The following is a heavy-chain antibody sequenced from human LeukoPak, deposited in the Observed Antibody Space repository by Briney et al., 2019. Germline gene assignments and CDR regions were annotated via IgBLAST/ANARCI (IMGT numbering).Heavy chain of an antibody. J-gene: IGHJ3*02. CDR1: GGSISSYY. CDR2: IYYSGST. CDR3: ARAMLVYGSGSPRGAFDI. D-gene: IGHD3-10*01. Sequence: SETLSLTCTVSGGSISSYYWSWIRQPPGKGLEWIGYIYYSGSTNYNPSLKSRVIISVDTSKNQFSLKLSSVTAADTAVYYCARAMLVYGSGSPRGAFDIWGQGTMVTVSS. V-gene: IGHV4-59*01.